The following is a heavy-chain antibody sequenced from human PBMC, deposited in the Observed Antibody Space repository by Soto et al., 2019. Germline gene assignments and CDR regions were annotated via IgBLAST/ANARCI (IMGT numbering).Heavy chain of an antibody. CDR2: ISAYNGNT. V-gene: IGHV1-18*01. Sequence: ASVKVSCKASGYTFTSYGISWVRQAPGQGLEWMGWISAYNGNTNYAQKLQGRVTMTTDTSTSTAYMELRSLRCDDTDVYYCASGGGLGYCSSTSCPPRGDWFDPWGQGTLVTVSS. J-gene: IGHJ5*02. CDR1: GYTFTSYG. D-gene: IGHD2-2*01. CDR3: ASGGGLGYCSSTSCPPRGDWFDP.